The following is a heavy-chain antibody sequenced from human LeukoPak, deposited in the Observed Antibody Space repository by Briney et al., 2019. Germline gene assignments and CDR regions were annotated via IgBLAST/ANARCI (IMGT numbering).Heavy chain of an antibody. J-gene: IGHJ4*02. CDR1: GASITIYS. CDR2: IYYSGST. Sequence: PSETRSPACTVSGASITIYSGGWIRQPPGKGLEWVGYIYYSGSTYYNPSLKSPVNISVDTSKNQFSLKLSSVTAADTAVYYCARAGYSGYDYDYWGTGTLVTVSS. V-gene: IGHV4-59*01. D-gene: IGHD5-12*01. CDR3: ARAGYSGYDYDY.